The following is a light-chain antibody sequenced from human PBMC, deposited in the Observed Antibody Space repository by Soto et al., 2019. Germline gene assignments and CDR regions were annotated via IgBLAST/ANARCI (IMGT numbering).Light chain of an antibody. CDR1: QTIIGNY. CDR3: QQYGNTPPNA. Sequence: DIVLTQSPGTLSLSPGERATLSCRATQTIIGNYLAWYRQKPGQAPRVLIHGASSRATGIPDRFSGSGSGTDFTLTISRLEPEDFAVYFCQQYGNTPPNAFGQGTKVEIK. V-gene: IGKV3-20*01. CDR2: GAS. J-gene: IGKJ2*01.